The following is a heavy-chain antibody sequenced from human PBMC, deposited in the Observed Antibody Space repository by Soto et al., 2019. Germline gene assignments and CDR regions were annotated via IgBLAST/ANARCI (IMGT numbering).Heavy chain of an antibody. CDR2: INAYNGKT. CDR3: ARGWFVEYVDYFDF. V-gene: IGHV1-18*01. D-gene: IGHD3-10*01. CDR1: GYNFTSYA. J-gene: IGHJ4*02. Sequence: QVQLVQSGAEVKKPGASVKVSCKASGYNFTSYAITGARQAPGQGLEWMGWINAYNGKTNYSQKLQGRVTMTTDTSTSTAYMGFRSMRSDDTAVYYCARGWFVEYVDYFDFWGQGTLVTVAS.